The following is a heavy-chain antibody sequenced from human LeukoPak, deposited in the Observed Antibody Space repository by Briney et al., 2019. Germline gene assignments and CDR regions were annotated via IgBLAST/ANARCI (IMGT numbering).Heavy chain of an antibody. V-gene: IGHV4-34*01. CDR2: INHSGST. CDR1: GGSFSGYY. J-gene: IGHJ4*02. CDR3: ARTYFDY. Sequence: SETLSLTCAVYGGSFSGYYWSWIRQPPGKGLEWIGEINHSGSTNYYPSLKSRVTISVDTSKNQFSLKLSSVTAADTAVYYCARTYFDYWGQGTLVTVSS.